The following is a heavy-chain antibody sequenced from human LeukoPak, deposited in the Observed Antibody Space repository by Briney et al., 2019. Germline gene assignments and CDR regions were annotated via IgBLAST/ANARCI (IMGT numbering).Heavy chain of an antibody. CDR3: ARNSLRFLECNDY. V-gene: IGHV4-34*01. Sequence: SETLSLTCAVYGGSFSGYYWSWIRQPPGKGLEWIGEINHSGSTNYNPSLKCRVTISVDTSKNQFSLKLSSVTAADTAVYYCARNSLRFLECNDYWGQGTLVTVSS. D-gene: IGHD3-3*01. CDR1: GGSFSGYY. J-gene: IGHJ4*02. CDR2: INHSGST.